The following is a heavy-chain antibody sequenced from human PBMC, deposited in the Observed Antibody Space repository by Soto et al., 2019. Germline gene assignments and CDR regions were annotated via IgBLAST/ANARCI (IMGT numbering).Heavy chain of an antibody. CDR1: GGSISGNFYY. CDR3: ARGDRAGTADWYYYYGMDV. CDR2: ISNSASI. J-gene: IGHJ6*02. V-gene: IGHV4-39*07. D-gene: IGHD6-19*01. Sequence: SETLSLTCTVSGGSISGNFYYWGWIRQPPGKGLEWIASISNSASINANPSLKSRVTISVDKSKNQFSLKLSSVTAADTAVYYCARGDRAGTADWYYYYGMDVWGQGTTVTVSS.